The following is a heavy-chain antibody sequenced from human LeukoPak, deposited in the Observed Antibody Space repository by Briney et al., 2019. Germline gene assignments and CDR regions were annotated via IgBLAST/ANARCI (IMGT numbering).Heavy chain of an antibody. J-gene: IGHJ4*02. D-gene: IGHD2-21*01. Sequence: GRSLRLSCAASGFTFSTYAMHWARPAPGKGLEWVTVISFDGRNKYCADSVKGRFAITRDNSNNMLYLQMNSLRAEDTAVYYCARGLIREGYYFDYWGQGTLVTVSS. CDR1: GFTFSTYA. CDR2: ISFDGRNK. CDR3: ARGLIREGYYFDY. V-gene: IGHV3-30*09.